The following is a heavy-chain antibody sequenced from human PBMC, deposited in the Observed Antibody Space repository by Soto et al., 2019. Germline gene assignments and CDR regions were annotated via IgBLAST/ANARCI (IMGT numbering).Heavy chain of an antibody. J-gene: IGHJ4*02. Sequence: QVQLVQSGAEVKKPGSSVKVSCKASGGTFSSYAISWVRQAPGQGLEWMGGIIPIFGTANYAQKFQGRVTITADESTSTAYMELSSLRSEDTAVYYCARETGNDYGDYVGAGPGLGYFDYWGQGTLVTVSS. CDR2: IIPIFGTA. D-gene: IGHD4-17*01. CDR1: GGTFSSYA. CDR3: ARETGNDYGDYVGAGPGLGYFDY. V-gene: IGHV1-69*01.